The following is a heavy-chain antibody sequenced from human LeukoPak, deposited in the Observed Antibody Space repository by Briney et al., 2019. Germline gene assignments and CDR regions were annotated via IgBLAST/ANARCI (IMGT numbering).Heavy chain of an antibody. CDR2: ISGSGGST. J-gene: IGHJ4*02. V-gene: IGHV3-23*01. CDR1: GFTFSSYA. D-gene: IGHD2-2*01. Sequence: PGGSLRLSCAASGFTFSSYAMSWVRQAPGKGLEWVSGISGSGGSTYYADSVRGRFTISRDNSKNTLYLQMNSLRAEDTAVYYCAKLPRGYCSSTSCLFDYWGQGTLVTVSS. CDR3: AKLPRGYCSSTSCLFDY.